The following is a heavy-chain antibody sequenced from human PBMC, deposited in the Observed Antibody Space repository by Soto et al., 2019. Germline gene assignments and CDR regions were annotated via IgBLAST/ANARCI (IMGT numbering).Heavy chain of an antibody. CDR3: AHRVLRTVFGLVTTTAIYFDF. D-gene: IGHD3-3*01. CDR2: IYWDDDK. J-gene: IGHJ4*02. Sequence: QITLNESGPTQVKPRQTLTLTCTFSGFSLTTSGVGVGWIRQSPGKAPEGLALIYWDDDKRYSPSLKSRLTITKDTSNNQGFLTMADLDPADTATYYCAHRVLRTVFGLVTTTAIYFDFWGQGTPVAVSS. V-gene: IGHV2-5*02. CDR1: GFSLTTSGVG.